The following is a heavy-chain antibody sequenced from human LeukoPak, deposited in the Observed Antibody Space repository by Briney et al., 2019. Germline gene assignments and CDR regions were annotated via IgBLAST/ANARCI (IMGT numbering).Heavy chain of an antibody. D-gene: IGHD4-23*01. CDR2: ISGSGGST. Sequence: PGGSLRLSCAASGFTFSTYAMSWVRQAPGKGLEWVSVISGSGGSTYHADSVRGRFTISRDNSKNTLYLQMNSLRAEDTAVYYCAKGTTTLVVTKIDYWGQGTLVTVSS. V-gene: IGHV3-23*01. J-gene: IGHJ4*02. CDR1: GFTFSTYA. CDR3: AKGTTTLVVTKIDY.